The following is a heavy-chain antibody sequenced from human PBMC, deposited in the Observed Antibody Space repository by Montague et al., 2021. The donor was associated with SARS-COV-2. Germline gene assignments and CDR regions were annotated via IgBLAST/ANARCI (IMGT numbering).Heavy chain of an antibody. V-gene: IGHV4-59*01. CDR2: FSRSGGS. J-gene: IGHJ4*02. Sequence: SETLSLTCTVSGGSMSAYYWTWIRQPPGKGPEWIGYFSRSGGSNYSPSLRGRVTISLVTSRSQFSLQLSSVTAADTAFYYCARLTQLGYCSSASCSPALYFDFWGQGFLVSVSS. D-gene: IGHD2-15*01. CDR1: GGSMSAYY. CDR3: ARLTQLGYCSSASCSPALYFDF.